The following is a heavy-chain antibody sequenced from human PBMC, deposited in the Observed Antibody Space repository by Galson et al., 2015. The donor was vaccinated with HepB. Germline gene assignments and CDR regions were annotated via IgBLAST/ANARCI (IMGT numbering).Heavy chain of an antibody. J-gene: IGHJ4*02. CDR2: INHSGST. Sequence: SETLSLTCAVYGGSFSGYYWSWIRQPPGKGLEWIGEINHSGSTNYNPSLKSRVTISVDTSKNQFSLKLSSVTAADTAVYYCARVSDYGDSRWGQGTLATVSS. CDR3: ARVSDYGDSR. V-gene: IGHV4-34*01. CDR1: GGSFSGYY. D-gene: IGHD4-17*01.